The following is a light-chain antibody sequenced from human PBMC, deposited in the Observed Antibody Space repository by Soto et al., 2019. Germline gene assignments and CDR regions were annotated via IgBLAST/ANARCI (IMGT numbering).Light chain of an antibody. CDR3: QSHDTKLDSVV. CDR1: SSDIGFYNY. Sequence: QSVLTQPASVSGSPGQSITISCTGTSSDIGFYNYVSWYQHLPGKAPRLMIYEVSNRPSGVSDRFSGSKSGTSASLAITGLQAEDEADYYCQSHDTKLDSVVFGGGTKLTVL. V-gene: IGLV2-14*01. J-gene: IGLJ2*01. CDR2: EVS.